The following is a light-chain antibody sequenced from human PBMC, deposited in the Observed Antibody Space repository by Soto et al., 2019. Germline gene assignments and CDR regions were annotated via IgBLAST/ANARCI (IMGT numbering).Light chain of an antibody. J-gene: IGKJ4*01. V-gene: IGKV3-15*01. CDR3: QQYNSWPLT. Sequence: EIVMTQSPATLSVSPGERATLSCRASQSVSSNLAWYQQTPGQAPRLLIYGASTRATGIPARFSGSGSGTEFTLTISSLQSEDFAVYYCQQYNSWPLTFGGGTKVDIK. CDR2: GAS. CDR1: QSVSSN.